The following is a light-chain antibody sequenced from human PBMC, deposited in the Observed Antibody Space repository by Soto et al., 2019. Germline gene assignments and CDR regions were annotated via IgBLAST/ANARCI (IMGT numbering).Light chain of an antibody. CDR3: QQSYNIPRT. CDR1: QSISSY. J-gene: IGKJ4*01. CDR2: AAS. V-gene: IGKV1-39*01. Sequence: DIQMTQSPSSLSASVGDRVTITCRASQSISSYLNWYQHKPGRAPGLLIYAASSLQSGVPSRFSGSGSGTDFTLTIISLQPEDFATYFCQQSYNIPRTFGGGTKVDIK.